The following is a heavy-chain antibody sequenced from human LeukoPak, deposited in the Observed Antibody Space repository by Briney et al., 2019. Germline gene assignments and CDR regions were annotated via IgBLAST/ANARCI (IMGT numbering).Heavy chain of an antibody. CDR1: GGSSSSGSYY. CDR2: IYYSGST. D-gene: IGHD3-3*01. Sequence: PSETLSLTCTVSGGSSSSGSYYWGWIRQHPGKGLEWIGYIYYSGSTYYNPSLKSRVTISVDTSKNQFSLKLSSVTAADTAVYYCARGPTYYDFWSGYTGAGSHWFDPWGQGTLVTVSS. CDR3: ARGPTYYDFWSGYTGAGSHWFDP. V-gene: IGHV4-31*03. J-gene: IGHJ5*02.